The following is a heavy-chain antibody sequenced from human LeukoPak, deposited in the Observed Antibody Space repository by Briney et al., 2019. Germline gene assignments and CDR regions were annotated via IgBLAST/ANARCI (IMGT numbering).Heavy chain of an antibody. Sequence: GGSLRLSCAASGFSFSTYAMHWVRQAPGKGLEWVSLIWDDAGHTFYTDSVKGRFTISRDNSKNTLYLQMNSLGGEDTAVYYCAREIFGSGSYSDYWGQGTLVTVSS. CDR2: IWDDAGHT. CDR3: AREIFGSGSYSDY. D-gene: IGHD3-10*01. V-gene: IGHV3-33*01. J-gene: IGHJ4*02. CDR1: GFSFSTYA.